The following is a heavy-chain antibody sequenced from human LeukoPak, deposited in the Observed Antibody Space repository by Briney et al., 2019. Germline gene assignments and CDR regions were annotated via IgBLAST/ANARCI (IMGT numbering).Heavy chain of an antibody. V-gene: IGHV1-18*01. J-gene: IGHJ4*02. CDR1: GYTITSYG. CDR2: ISAYNGNT. Sequence: ASVTVSFTASGYTITSYGISWVRHAPGQGLEWMGWISAYNGNTNYAQKLQGRVTMTTDTSTSTAYMELRSLRSDDTAVYYCARISSSSFSRLDYWGQGTLVTVSS. CDR3: ARISSSSFSRLDY. D-gene: IGHD6-6*01.